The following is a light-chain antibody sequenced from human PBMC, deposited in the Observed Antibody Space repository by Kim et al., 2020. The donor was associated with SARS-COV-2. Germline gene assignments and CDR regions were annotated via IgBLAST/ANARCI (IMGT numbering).Light chain of an antibody. Sequence: LSASGGDRVTLTCRASESISAWLARYQQKPGRPPRLLIAKSSDLQSGVPSRFSGSGFDTEFNLTISSPQPDDFATYFSQQYNRLYSFGQGTRLEI. CDR3: QQYNRLYS. CDR2: KSS. J-gene: IGKJ2*01. CDR1: ESISAW. V-gene: IGKV1-5*03.